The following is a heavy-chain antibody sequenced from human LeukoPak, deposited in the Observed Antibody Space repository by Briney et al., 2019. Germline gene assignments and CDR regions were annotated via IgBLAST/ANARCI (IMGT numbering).Heavy chain of an antibody. J-gene: IGHJ4*02. CDR2: IYYSGST. CDR1: GGSISSSSYY. CDR3: ARVYNDYGDY. V-gene: IGHV4-39*07. D-gene: IGHD5-24*01. Sequence: SETLSLTCTVSGGSISSSSYYWGWIRQPPGKGLEWIGSIYYSGSTYYNPSLKSRVTISVDTSKNQFSLKLSSVTAADTAVYYCARVYNDYGDYWGQGTLVTVSS.